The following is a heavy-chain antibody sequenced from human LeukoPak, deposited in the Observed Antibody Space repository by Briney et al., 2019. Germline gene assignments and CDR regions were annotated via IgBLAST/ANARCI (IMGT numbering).Heavy chain of an antibody. CDR2: IYSGGST. CDR3: ASHKPAAVAHPRANAFDI. J-gene: IGHJ3*02. Sequence: PGGSLRLSCAASGFTVSSNYMSWVRQAPGKGLEWVSVIYSGGSTYYADSVKGRFTISRDNSKNTLYLQMNSLRAEDTAVYYCASHKPAAVAHPRANAFDIWGQGTMVTVSS. D-gene: IGHD6-19*01. CDR1: GFTVSSNY. V-gene: IGHV3-53*01.